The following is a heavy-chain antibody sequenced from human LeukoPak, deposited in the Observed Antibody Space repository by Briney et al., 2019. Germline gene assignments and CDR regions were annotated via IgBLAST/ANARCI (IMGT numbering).Heavy chain of an antibody. D-gene: IGHD3-16*01. J-gene: IGHJ6*03. CDR2: INTHGSST. V-gene: IGHV3-74*01. CDR3: LAGYYYYYMDV. Sequence: GGPLRLSCAASGFAFSNYWLHWVRQAPGKGLEWVARINTHGSSTNYADSVKGRFTISRDNAKNTLYLQMTSLSAEDTAVYYALAGYYYYYMDVRGKGTPVTVSS. CDR1: GFAFSNYW.